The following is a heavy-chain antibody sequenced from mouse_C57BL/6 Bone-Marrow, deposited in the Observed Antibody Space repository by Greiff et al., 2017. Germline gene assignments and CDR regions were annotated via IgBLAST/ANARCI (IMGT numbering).Heavy chain of an antibody. CDR2: FTMYSDAT. J-gene: IGHJ1*03. D-gene: IGHD2-3*01. V-gene: IGHV1-49*01. Sequence: LKESGAELVRPGSSVKLSCKDSYFAFMASAMHWVKQRPGHGLEWIGSFTMYSDATEYSEHFKGKATLTANTSSSTAYMELSSLTSEDSAVYYCASGIYDGPFGVWGTGTTVTVSS. CDR3: ASGIYDGPFGV. CDR1: YFAFMASA.